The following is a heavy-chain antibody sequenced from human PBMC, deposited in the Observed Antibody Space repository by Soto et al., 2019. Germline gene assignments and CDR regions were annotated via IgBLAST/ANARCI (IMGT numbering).Heavy chain of an antibody. Sequence: PSETLSLTCSVSGGSISSRVWWTWVRQAPGKGLEWIGKIYHGGGTNFSPSLSGRVNISIDKSRKFFSLTLNSVTAADTGISVFASGHVNSMLESWGRGTL. V-gene: IGHV4-4*02. J-gene: IGHJ4*02. CDR1: GGSISSRVW. CDR3: ASGHVNSMLES. CDR2: IYHGGGT.